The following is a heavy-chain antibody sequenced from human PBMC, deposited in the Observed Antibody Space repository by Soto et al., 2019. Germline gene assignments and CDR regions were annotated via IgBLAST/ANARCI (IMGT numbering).Heavy chain of an antibody. J-gene: IGHJ3*02. Sequence: QVQLVESGGGVVQPGRSLRLSCAASGFTFSTYGMYWVRQAPGKGLEWVAVISDDGNSKYYADSVKGRFTISRGNSKNTVYLQMNSLRLEDTAVYYCAKDQTHAFDIWGQGTMVTVSS. CDR2: ISDDGNSK. CDR1: GFTFSTYG. V-gene: IGHV3-30*18. CDR3: AKDQTHAFDI.